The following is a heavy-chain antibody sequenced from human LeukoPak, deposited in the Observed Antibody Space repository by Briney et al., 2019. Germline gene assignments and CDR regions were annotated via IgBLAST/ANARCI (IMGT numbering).Heavy chain of an antibody. CDR1: GDSVSSKSAT. CDR3: ARDPRVSSVWQFDC. J-gene: IGHJ4*02. D-gene: IGHD6-19*01. Sequence: SQTLSLTRAISGDSVSSKSATWNWIRQSPSRGLEWLGRTFYRSNWYNDSAVSVKSRISISPDTSKNQFSQQLNSVTPDDTAVYYCARDPRVSSVWQFDCWGQGTLVSVSS. V-gene: IGHV6-1*01. CDR2: TFYRSNWYN.